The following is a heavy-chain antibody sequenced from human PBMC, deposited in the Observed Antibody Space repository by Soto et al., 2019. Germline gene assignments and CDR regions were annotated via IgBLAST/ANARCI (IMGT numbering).Heavy chain of an antibody. Sequence: ASVKVSCKASGYTFTSYAMHWVRQAPGQRLEWMGWINAGNGNTKYSQKFQGRVTITRDTSASTAYMELSSLRSEDTAVYYCARDLDVDTAMENYFDYWGQGTLVTVSS. CDR2: INAGNGNT. D-gene: IGHD5-18*01. CDR1: GYTFTSYA. CDR3: ARDLDVDTAMENYFDY. V-gene: IGHV1-3*01. J-gene: IGHJ4*02.